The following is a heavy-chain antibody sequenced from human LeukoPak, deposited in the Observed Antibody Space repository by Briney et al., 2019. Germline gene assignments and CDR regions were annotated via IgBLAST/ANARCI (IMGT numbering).Heavy chain of an antibody. J-gene: IGHJ5*02. CDR1: GYTFTIYD. V-gene: IGHV1-18*01. Sequence: ASVKVSCKTSGYTFTIYDISWVRQAPGQGLEWMGWISAYNGNTNYAQKFQGRVTLTRDMSTSTDYLELSSLRSEDTAVYYCARDNSVRDEAWWFNPWGQGTLVTVSS. CDR3: ARDNSVRDEAWWFNP. CDR2: ISAYNGNT. D-gene: IGHD5-24*01.